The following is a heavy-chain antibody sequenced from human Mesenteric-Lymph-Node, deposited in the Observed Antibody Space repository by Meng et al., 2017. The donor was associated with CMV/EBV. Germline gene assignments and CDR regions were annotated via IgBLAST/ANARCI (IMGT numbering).Heavy chain of an antibody. J-gene: IGHJ4*02. CDR2: IYHSGST. Sequence: ESLKISCAVSGDSISSDYWWNWVRQPPGKGLEWIGEIYHSGSTNYNPSLESRVSISVDKSNNHFSLQLSSVTAADTAVYHCARRSYCSNGICLYTTYSFHYWGPGTLVTVSS. D-gene: IGHD2-8*01. CDR1: GDSISSDYW. CDR3: ARRSYCSNGICLYTTYSFHY. V-gene: IGHV4/OR15-8*01.